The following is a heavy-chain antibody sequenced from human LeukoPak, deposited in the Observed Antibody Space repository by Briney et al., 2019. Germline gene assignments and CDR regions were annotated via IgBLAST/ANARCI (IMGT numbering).Heavy chain of an antibody. V-gene: IGHV1-69*05. CDR2: IIPIFGTA. CDR1: GGTFSSYA. CDR3: ARDEVHIAARPYYYYMDV. D-gene: IGHD6-6*01. Sequence: SVKVSCKACGGTFSSYAISWVRQAPGQGLEWMGGIIPIFGTANYAQKFQGRVTITTDESTSTAYMELSSLRSEDTAVYYCARDEVHIAARPYYYYMDVWGKGTTVTVSS. J-gene: IGHJ6*03.